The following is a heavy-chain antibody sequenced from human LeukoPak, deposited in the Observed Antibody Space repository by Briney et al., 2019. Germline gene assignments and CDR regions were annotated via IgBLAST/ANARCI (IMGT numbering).Heavy chain of an antibody. CDR1: GFTFSSYW. CDR3: AKMDSSGYTYFDY. Sequence: GGSLRLSCAASGFTFSSYWMHWVRQAPGKGLVWVSRINSDGRSTSYADSVKGRFTISRDNAKNTLYLQMNSLRAEDTAVYFCAKMDSSGYTYFDYWGQGTLVTVSS. D-gene: IGHD3-22*01. CDR2: INSDGRST. V-gene: IGHV3-74*01. J-gene: IGHJ4*02.